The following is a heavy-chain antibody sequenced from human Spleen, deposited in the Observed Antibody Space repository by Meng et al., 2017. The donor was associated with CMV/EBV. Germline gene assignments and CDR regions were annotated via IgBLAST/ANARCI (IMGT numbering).Heavy chain of an antibody. Sequence: ASVKVSCKASGYTFTSYDINWVRQATGQGLEWMGWMNPNSGNTGFAQKFQGRVTMTRNTSINTAYMELSSLRSDDTAVYYCAASYCSSTSCYYYYGLDVWGQGTTVTVSS. V-gene: IGHV1-8*01. J-gene: IGHJ6*02. CDR3: AASYCSSTSCYYYYGLDV. D-gene: IGHD2-2*01. CDR2: MNPNSGNT. CDR1: GYTFTSYD.